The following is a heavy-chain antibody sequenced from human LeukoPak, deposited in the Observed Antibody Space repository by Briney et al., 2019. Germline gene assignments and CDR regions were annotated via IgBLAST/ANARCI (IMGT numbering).Heavy chain of an antibody. V-gene: IGHV4-59*01. D-gene: IGHD2-15*01. CDR2: IYYSGST. Sequence: PSETLSLTCTVSGGSISSYYWSWIRQPPGKGLEWIGYIYYSGSTNYSPSLKSRVTISVDTSKNQFSLKLSSVTAADTAVYYCARGYDCSGGSCWHYYYYMDVWGKGTTVTVSS. CDR3: ARGYDCSGGSCWHYYYYMDV. CDR1: GGSISSYY. J-gene: IGHJ6*03.